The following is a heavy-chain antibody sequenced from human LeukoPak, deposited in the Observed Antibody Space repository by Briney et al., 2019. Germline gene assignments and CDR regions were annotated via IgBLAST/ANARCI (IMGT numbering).Heavy chain of an antibody. CDR3: ATSPDIEASGTLYYLDF. D-gene: IGHD1-14*01. CDR1: GFTFRSYG. J-gene: IGHJ4*02. Sequence: GGSLRLSCAASGFTFRSYGMSWVRQAPGKGPEWVSCISGSGGYTYYADPVQGRITISTDNSKNPLSLRMNSLRAEDAAIYYCATSPDIEASGTLYYLDFWGQGALVSASS. V-gene: IGHV3-23*01. CDR2: ISGSGGYT.